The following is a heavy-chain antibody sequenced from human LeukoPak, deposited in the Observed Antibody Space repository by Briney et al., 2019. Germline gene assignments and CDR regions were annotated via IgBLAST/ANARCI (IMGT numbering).Heavy chain of an antibody. D-gene: IGHD6-19*01. Sequence: PGGSLRLSCSASGFTFSSYWMHWVRQVPGKGPVWVSRINPDGSSTSYADSVKGRFTISRDNARDTLYLQMNSLRVEDTAVYYCARGPGWDYWGQGTLVTVSS. CDR1: GFTFSSYW. CDR2: INPDGSST. V-gene: IGHV3-74*01. CDR3: ARGPGWDY. J-gene: IGHJ4*02.